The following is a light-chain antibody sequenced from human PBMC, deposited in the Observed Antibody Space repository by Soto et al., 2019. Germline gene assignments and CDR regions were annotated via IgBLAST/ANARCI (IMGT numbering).Light chain of an antibody. J-gene: IGKJ1*01. CDR3: QQYNNYFRT. CDR2: KAS. V-gene: IGKV1-5*03. Sequence: DIQMTQSPSTLSASVRDRVTITCRASQTIRSWLTLYQQKPGKDPTILIYKASTLESGVASRCSGSGAGTEFTLTISSMQPDDFGTYYCQQYNNYFRTFGQGTKVDI. CDR1: QTIRSW.